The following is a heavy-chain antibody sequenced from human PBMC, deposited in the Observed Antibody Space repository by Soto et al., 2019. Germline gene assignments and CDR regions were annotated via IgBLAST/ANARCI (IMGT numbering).Heavy chain of an antibody. J-gene: IGHJ6*02. Sequence: SETLSLTCTVSGGSISSYYWNWIRQPPGKGFEWIGYIYYSGSTNYNPSLKSRVTIPLDTSKNQFSLKLSSVTAADTAAYYCASSNIAAAGFYYYGMDVWGRGTTVTVSS. D-gene: IGHD6-13*01. V-gene: IGHV4-59*01. CDR2: IYYSGST. CDR1: GGSISSYY. CDR3: ASSNIAAAGFYYYGMDV.